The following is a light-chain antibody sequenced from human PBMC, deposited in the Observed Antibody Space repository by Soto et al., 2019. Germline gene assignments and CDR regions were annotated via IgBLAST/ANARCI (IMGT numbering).Light chain of an antibody. Sequence: DIQMTQSPSTLSASVGDRVTITCRASQRISDWVAWYQQRPGKAPNLLIYRASSLESGVPSRFSGSGSGTEFTLTISSLQPDDFATYYCQQYSSYSEYTFGQGTKLEIK. V-gene: IGKV1-5*03. J-gene: IGKJ2*01. CDR3: QQYSSYSEYT. CDR1: QRISDW. CDR2: RAS.